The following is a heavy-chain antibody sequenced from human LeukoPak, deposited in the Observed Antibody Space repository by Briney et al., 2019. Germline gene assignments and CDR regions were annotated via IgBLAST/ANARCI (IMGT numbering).Heavy chain of an antibody. CDR1: GFTFSSYS. CDR2: VTYNGATM. D-gene: IGHD6-13*01. V-gene: IGHV3-48*04. Sequence: GGSLRLSCAASGFTFSSYSMNWVRQAPGKGLEWISYVTYNGATMYYADSVKGRFTISRDNAKNSLYLQMNSLRAEDTAVYYCASVRGSWDYWGQGTLVTVSS. CDR3: ASVRGSWDY. J-gene: IGHJ4*02.